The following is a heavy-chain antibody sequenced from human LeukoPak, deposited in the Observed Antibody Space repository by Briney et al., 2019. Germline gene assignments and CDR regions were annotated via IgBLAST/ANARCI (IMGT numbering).Heavy chain of an antibody. CDR3: ARPYYDSSAPPYDY. J-gene: IGHJ4*02. CDR2: ISDYNGNT. V-gene: IGHV1-18*01. D-gene: IGHD3-22*01. CDR1: GYTFTSYG. Sequence: ASVKVSCKASGYTFTSYGISWVRQAPGQGLEGMGGISDYNGNTNYARKLQGRVTMTTDTSTSTAYMELRSLRSDDTAVYYCARPYYDSSAPPYDYWGQGTLVTVSS.